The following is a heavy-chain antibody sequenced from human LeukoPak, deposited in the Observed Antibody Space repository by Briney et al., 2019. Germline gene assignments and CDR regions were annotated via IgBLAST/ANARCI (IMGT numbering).Heavy chain of an antibody. V-gene: IGHV3-66*01. J-gene: IGHJ4*02. CDR1: GFTVSSNY. D-gene: IGHD6-19*01. CDR2: IYIGRTT. CDR3: ARGHYSSGWSSFDY. Sequence: GGSLRLSCAASGFTVSSNYWTWVRQAPGKGLEWASVIYIGRTTYYADSVNGRFTVSRDDSKNTLYLQMNSLRAEDTAVYYCARGHYSSGWSSFDYWGQGTLVTVSS.